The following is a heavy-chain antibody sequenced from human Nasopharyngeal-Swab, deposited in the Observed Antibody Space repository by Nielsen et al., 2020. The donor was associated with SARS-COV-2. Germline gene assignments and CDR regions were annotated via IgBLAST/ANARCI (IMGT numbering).Heavy chain of an antibody. Sequence: GGSLRLSCAASGFTFSSYAMHWVRQAPGKGLEWVAVISYDGSNKYYADSVKGRFTISRDNAKNSLCLQMNSLRAEDTALYYCAKDLVAVAGWGIDYWGQGTLVTVSS. V-gene: IGHV3-30*04. D-gene: IGHD6-19*01. CDR2: ISYDGSNK. J-gene: IGHJ4*02. CDR3: AKDLVAVAGWGIDY. CDR1: GFTFSSYA.